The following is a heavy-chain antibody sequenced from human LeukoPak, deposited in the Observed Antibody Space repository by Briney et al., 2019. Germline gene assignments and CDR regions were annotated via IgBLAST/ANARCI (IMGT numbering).Heavy chain of an antibody. D-gene: IGHD2-21*02. CDR3: ARGRPSGDEYTHVHDI. V-gene: IGHV4-59*11. CDR1: GGSINSHY. Sequence: SETLSLTCTVSGGSINSHYWTWIRQPPGKGLEWMGDIYYSGSTNYNPSLKSRVTISVDTSKNQFSLNMSSVTAADTAVYYCARGRPSGDEYTHVHDIWGQGTMVTVSS. J-gene: IGHJ3*02. CDR2: IYYSGST.